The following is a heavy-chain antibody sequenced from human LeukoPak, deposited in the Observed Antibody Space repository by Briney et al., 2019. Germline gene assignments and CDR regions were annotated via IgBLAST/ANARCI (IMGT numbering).Heavy chain of an antibody. D-gene: IGHD6-25*01. J-gene: IGHJ4*02. CDR2: ISGDSVYI. CDR1: GFSFSGDS. V-gene: IGHV3-21*01. CDR3: TSFETAAVKPFDY. Sequence: GGSLRLSCEASGFSFSGDSVNWVRQAPGQGLEWVSSISGDSVYIYYTESVKGRFIISRDNAKNSAYLQMNSLKAEDTAVYYCTSFETAAVKPFDYWGQGTLVTVSS.